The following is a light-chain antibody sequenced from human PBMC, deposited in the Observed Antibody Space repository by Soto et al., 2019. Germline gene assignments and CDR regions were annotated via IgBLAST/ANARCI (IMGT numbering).Light chain of an antibody. Sequence: EIVMTQSPATLSVSPGERGTLSCRASQSIRSNLAWYQQKPGQAPRLLIYGASTRATNIPARFSGSGSGTQFTLTISSLQSEDFAVYYCQQYNNWPYTFGQGTKVDIK. CDR3: QQYNNWPYT. CDR2: GAS. J-gene: IGKJ2*01. V-gene: IGKV3-15*01. CDR1: QSIRSN.